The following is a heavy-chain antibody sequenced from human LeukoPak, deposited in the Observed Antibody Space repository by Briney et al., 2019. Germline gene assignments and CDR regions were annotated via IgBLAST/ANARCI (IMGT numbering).Heavy chain of an antibody. Sequence: GGSLRLSCAASGFTYSIYGMHWVREAPGKGLEWVAFIRYDGSNKYYADSVKGRFTISRDNSKNTLYLQVNSLRAEDTAVYYCAKISASGGSYRAAFDIWGQGTMVTVSS. V-gene: IGHV3-30*02. CDR3: AKISASGGSYRAAFDI. CDR2: IRYDGSNK. J-gene: IGHJ3*02. CDR1: GFTYSIYG. D-gene: IGHD1-26*01.